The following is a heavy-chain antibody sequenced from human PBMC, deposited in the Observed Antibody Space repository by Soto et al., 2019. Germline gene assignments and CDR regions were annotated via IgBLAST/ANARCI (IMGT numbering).Heavy chain of an antibody. J-gene: IGHJ6*02. CDR2: ISSSSSYI. CDR3: ARGWLSVVVPAAINGCGMDV. CDR1: GFTFSSYS. D-gene: IGHD2-2*01. V-gene: IGHV3-21*01. Sequence: PGGSLRLSCAASGFTFSSYSMNWVRQAPGKGLEWVSSISSSSSYIYYADSVKGRFTISRDNAKNSLYLQMNSLRAEDTAVYYCARGWLSVVVPAAINGCGMDVWGQGTTVTVSS.